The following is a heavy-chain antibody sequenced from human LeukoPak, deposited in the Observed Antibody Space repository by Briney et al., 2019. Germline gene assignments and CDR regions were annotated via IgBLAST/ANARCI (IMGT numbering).Heavy chain of an antibody. CDR3: ARELRTFDS. D-gene: IGHD3-16*01. V-gene: IGHV3-7*01. CDR2: IKHNGDEL. Sequence: GGSLRLSCAASGFTFSSYWLTWVRQAPGKGLEWVANIKHNGDELNYVDSVEDRFTISRDNAKNSLYLHMTGLRAEDTAVYYCARELRTFDSWGQGTLVTVSS. J-gene: IGHJ4*02. CDR1: GFTFSSYW.